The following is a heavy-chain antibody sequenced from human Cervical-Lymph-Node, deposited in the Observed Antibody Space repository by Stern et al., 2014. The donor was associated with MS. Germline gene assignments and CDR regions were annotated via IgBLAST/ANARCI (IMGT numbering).Heavy chain of an antibody. V-gene: IGHV4-61*01. CDR1: GGSVSSNNYH. J-gene: IGHJ5*01. D-gene: IGHD2-21*01. CDR2: IVTT. CDR3: AAYRVGVGGRGS. Sequence: QVQLQESDPGLVKPSETLSLTCAVSGGSVSSNNYHWSWIRQPPGKGLEWIGDIVTTNYNPSLTSRLTMSIDTSKNQFSLELTSVTAADTAVYFCAAYRVGVGGRGSWGHGTLVTVSS.